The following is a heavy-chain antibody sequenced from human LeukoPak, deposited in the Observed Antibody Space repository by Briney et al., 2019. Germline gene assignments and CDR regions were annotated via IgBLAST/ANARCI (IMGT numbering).Heavy chain of an antibody. CDR3: ARVRDGYNSRERGIDY. J-gene: IGHJ4*02. CDR1: GGSFSGYY. V-gene: IGHV4-34*01. CDR2: INHSGST. Sequence: SETLSLTCAVYGGSFSGYYWSWIRQPPGKGLEWIGEINHSGSTNYNPSLKSRVTISVDTSKNQFSLKLSSVTAADTAVYYCARVRDGYNSRERGIDYWGQGTLVTVSS. D-gene: IGHD5-24*01.